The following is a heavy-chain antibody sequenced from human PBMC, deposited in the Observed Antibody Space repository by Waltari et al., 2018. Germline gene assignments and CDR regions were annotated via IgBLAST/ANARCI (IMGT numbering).Heavy chain of an antibody. CDR3: ARGGDFEWSAYYFDF. CDR2: ISGYNGNT. J-gene: IGHJ4*02. V-gene: IGHV1-18*01. D-gene: IGHD3-9*01. Sequence: QVQLVQSGTEVQKPAASVKVSCETSGYTFIYYGISWVRQAPGQGLEWMGWISGYNGNTNYAQKFQDRVTMTTDTSTATAYMELKSLRSDDTAVYYCARGGDFEWSAYYFDFWGQGTLVTVSS. CDR1: GYTFIYYG.